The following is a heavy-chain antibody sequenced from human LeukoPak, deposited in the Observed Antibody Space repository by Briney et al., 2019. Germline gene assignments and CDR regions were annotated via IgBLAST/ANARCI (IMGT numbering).Heavy chain of an antibody. CDR2: IRSDGYHT. J-gene: IGHJ4*02. Sequence: GGSLRLSCGASGFIFDTHDMHWVRQAPGKGLEWVAFIRSDGYHTYYADSVKGRFTITRDNSKNTLYLQMNSLRLEDMAVYYCAKPSGSGVDYWGRGTRVIVSS. CDR3: AKPSGSGVDY. CDR1: GFIFDTHD. D-gene: IGHD1-26*01. V-gene: IGHV3-30*02.